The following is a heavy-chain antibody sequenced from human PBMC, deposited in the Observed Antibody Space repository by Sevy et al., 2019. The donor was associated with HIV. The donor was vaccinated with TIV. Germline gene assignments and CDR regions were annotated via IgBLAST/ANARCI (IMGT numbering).Heavy chain of an antibody. D-gene: IGHD2-15*01. CDR3: VRDGKYCSSGSCYSGFDF. V-gene: IGHV1-18*01. CDR1: GYIFTNYG. J-gene: IGHJ4*02. CDR2: ISAYNDDK. Sequence: ASVKVSCKASGYIFTNYGISWVRQAPGQGLEWMGWISAYNDDKNYADKFQGRVTMTADTSTSTAYMDLRSLRSDDTAVYYCVRDGKYCSSGSCYSGFDFWGQGTLVTVSS.